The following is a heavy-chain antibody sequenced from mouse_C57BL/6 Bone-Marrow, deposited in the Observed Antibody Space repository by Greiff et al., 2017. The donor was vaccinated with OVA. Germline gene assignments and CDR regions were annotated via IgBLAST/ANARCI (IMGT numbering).Heavy chain of an antibody. CDR3: ARLTSGYSDFDY. CDR2: IYPGGGYT. Sequence: VQVVESGAELVRPGTSVKMSCKASGYTFTNYWIGWAKQRPGHGLEWIGDIYPGGGYTNYNEKFKGKATLTADKSSSTAYMQFSSLTSEDSAIYYCARLTSGYSDFDYWGQGTTLTVSS. CDR1: GYTFTNYW. J-gene: IGHJ2*01. D-gene: IGHD3-2*02. V-gene: IGHV1-63*01.